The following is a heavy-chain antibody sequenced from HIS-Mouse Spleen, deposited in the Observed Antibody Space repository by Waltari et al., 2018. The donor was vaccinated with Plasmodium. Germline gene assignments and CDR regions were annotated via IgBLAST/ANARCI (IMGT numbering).Heavy chain of an antibody. Sequence: EVQLVESGGGLVQPGGSLRLSCAASGFTFSSYWMRWVRQAPGKGLVWVARINREGSSTRYADSVKGRFTISRDNAKNTLYLQMNSLRAEDTAVYYCARTIAVVGTGDALDIWGQGTMVTVSS. CDR1: GFTFSSYW. CDR3: ARTIAVVGTGDALDI. D-gene: IGHD6-13*01. CDR2: INREGSST. J-gene: IGHJ3*02. V-gene: IGHV3-74*01.